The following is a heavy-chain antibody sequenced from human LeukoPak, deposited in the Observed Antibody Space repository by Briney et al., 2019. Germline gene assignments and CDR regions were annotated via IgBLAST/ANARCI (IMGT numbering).Heavy chain of an antibody. CDR3: AKLGRYYGSGSYGYGMDV. V-gene: IGHV3-23*01. CDR1: GFTFSSYA. Sequence: GGSLRLSCAASGFTFSSYAMSWVRQAPGKGLEWVSAISGSGGSTYYADSVKGRFTISRDNPKNTLYLQMNSLRAEDTAVYYCAKLGRYYGSGSYGYGMDVWGQGTTVTVSS. CDR2: ISGSGGST. D-gene: IGHD3-10*01. J-gene: IGHJ6*02.